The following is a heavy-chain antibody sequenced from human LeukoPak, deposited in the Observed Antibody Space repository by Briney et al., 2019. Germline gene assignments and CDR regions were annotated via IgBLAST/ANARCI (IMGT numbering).Heavy chain of an antibody. D-gene: IGHD6-13*01. V-gene: IGHV4-61*02. CDR3: AREYSRGNWFDP. Sequence: SQTLSLTCTVSGGSISSGSYYWSWIRQPAGKGLEWIGRIYTSGSTNYNPSLKSRVTISVDTSKNQFSLKLSSVTAADTAVYYCAREYSRGNWFDPWGQGTLVTVSS. CDR1: GGSISSGSYY. J-gene: IGHJ5*02. CDR2: IYTSGST.